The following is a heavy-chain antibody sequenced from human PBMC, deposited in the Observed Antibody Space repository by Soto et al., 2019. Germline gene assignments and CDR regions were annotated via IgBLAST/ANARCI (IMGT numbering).Heavy chain of an antibody. Sequence: GSLRLSCAASGFTVSSNYMSWVRQAPGKGLEWVSVIYSGGSTYYADSVKGRFTISRDNSKNTLYLQMNSLRAEDTAVYYCARSGGFQEYYFDYWGQGTLVTVSS. CDR1: GFTVSSNY. CDR3: ARSGGFQEYYFDY. D-gene: IGHD3-10*01. CDR2: IYSGGST. J-gene: IGHJ4*02. V-gene: IGHV3-53*01.